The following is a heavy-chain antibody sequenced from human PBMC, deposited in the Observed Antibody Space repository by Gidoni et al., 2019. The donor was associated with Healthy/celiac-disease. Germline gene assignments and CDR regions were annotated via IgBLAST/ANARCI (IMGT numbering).Heavy chain of an antibody. D-gene: IGHD3-10*01. CDR2: IYYSGST. J-gene: IGHJ3*02. V-gene: IGHV4-59*01. Sequence: LEWIGYIYYSGSTNYNPSLKSRVTISVDTSKNQFSLKLSSVTAADTAVYYCARARDDAFDIWGQGTMVTVSS. CDR3: ARARDDAFDI.